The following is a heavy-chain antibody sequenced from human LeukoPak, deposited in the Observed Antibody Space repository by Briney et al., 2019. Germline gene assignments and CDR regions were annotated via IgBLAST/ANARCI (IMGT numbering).Heavy chain of an antibody. D-gene: IGHD3-16*01. J-gene: IGHJ4*02. CDR3: ARSSIRRTQSWGDF. CDR2: IYPNSGAT. Sequence: ASVKVSCKSSGYTFTNYYIHWVRPAPGQGLAWMGYIYPNSGATNYAQKFQGRVTMTRDTSLTTAYMDLSSLRSDDTALYYCARSSIRRTQSWGDFWGQGTLVTVSS. V-gene: IGHV1-2*02. CDR1: GYTFTNYY.